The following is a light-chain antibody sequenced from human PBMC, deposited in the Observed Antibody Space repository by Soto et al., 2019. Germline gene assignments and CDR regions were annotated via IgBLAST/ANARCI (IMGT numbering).Light chain of an antibody. V-gene: IGKV1-27*01. J-gene: IGKJ1*01. CDR3: QKYDRTPRT. CDR1: QDISDH. Sequence: DFQMTQSPSSLSASVGDRVTITCRASQDISDHLAWYQHKPGKVPELLIYGASTLQPGVPSRFSGGGSGTDFTLTLSSLQPEDVATYYCQKYDRTPRTFGQGTKVELK. CDR2: GAS.